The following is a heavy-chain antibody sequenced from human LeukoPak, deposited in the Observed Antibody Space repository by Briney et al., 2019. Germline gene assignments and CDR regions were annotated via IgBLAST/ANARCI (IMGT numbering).Heavy chain of an antibody. CDR1: GFTFSSYG. V-gene: IGHV3-30*02. CDR2: IRYDGSNK. Sequence: GGSLRLSCAASGFTFSSYGMHWVRQASGKGLEWVAFIRYDGSNKYYADSVKGRLTISRDNSQNTLYVQMNSLRAEDTAVYYCAKDQGYSSAWYSRDGFDMWGQGTMVTVSS. CDR3: AKDQGYSSAWYSRDGFDM. J-gene: IGHJ3*02. D-gene: IGHD6-19*01.